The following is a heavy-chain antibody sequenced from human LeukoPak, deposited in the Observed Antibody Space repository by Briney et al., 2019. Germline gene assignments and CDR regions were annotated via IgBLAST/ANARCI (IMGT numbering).Heavy chain of an antibody. CDR2: IYYSGST. V-gene: IGHV4-30-4*08. Sequence: SETLSLTCTVSGGSISSGGYYWSWIRQHPGKGLEWIGYIYYSGSTYYNPSLKSRVTISVDTSKNQFSLKLSSVTAADTAVYYCARDSLRLIAFDIWGQGTMVTVSS. J-gene: IGHJ3*02. CDR1: GGSISSGGYY. D-gene: IGHD3-3*01. CDR3: ARDSLRLIAFDI.